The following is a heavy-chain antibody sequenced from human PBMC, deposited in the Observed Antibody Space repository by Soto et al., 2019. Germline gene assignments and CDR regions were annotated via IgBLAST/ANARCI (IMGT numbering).Heavy chain of an antibody. J-gene: IGHJ6*02. CDR1: GFSLSTSGVA. Sequence: SGPTLVNPTQTLTLTCSFSGFSLSTSGVAVGWIRQPPGKALEWLALIYWNDHKKYSPSLRSRLTITKDTSKNQVVLTMADMDPVDTATYYCAHTNNFYYYYTMDVWRQGITVTVSS. V-gene: IGHV2-5*01. D-gene: IGHD1-1*01. CDR3: AHTNNFYYYYTMDV. CDR2: IYWNDHK.